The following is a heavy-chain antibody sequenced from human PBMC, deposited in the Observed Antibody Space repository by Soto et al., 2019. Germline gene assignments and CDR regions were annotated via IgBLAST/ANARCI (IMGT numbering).Heavy chain of an antibody. J-gene: IGHJ4*02. CDR1: GYTFTTYG. V-gene: IGHV1-18*01. CDR3: ARAIAGGYGYTALDY. D-gene: IGHD5-18*01. Sequence: QVQLVQSAAEVKKPGASVKVSCKASGYTFTTYGISWVRQAPGQGLEGLGWVYSYNGNTNYVQKLQGRVTMTTDTTTSTDHMELRRLSSDDTAVYYCARAIAGGYGYTALDYWGQGTLVTVSS. CDR2: VYSYNGNT.